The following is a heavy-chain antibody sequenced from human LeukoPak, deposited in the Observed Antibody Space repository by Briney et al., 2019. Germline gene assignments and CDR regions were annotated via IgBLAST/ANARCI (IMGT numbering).Heavy chain of an antibody. V-gene: IGHV4-39*01. D-gene: IGHD2-15*01. J-gene: IGHJ4*02. CDR2: IYYSGST. CDR3: ARHGPGYCSGGSCYEFDY. Sequence: SETLSLTCTVSGGSISSSSHYWGWIRQPPGKGLEWIGSIYYSGSTYYNPSLKSRVTISVDTSKNQFSLKLSSVTAADTAVYYCARHGPGYCSGGSCYEFDYWGQGTLVTVSS. CDR1: GGSISSSSHY.